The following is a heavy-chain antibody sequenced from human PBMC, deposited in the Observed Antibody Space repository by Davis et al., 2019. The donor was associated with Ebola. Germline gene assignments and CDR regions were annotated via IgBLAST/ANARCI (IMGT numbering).Heavy chain of an antibody. D-gene: IGHD3-3*01. Sequence: GGSLRLSCAASGFTFSSYAMSWVRQAPGKGLEWVSAISGSGGSTYYADSVKGRFTISRDNSKNTLYLQMNSLRAEDTAVYYCAREERFLEWLEGNYYYGMDVWGQGTTVTVSS. CDR3: AREERFLEWLEGNYYYGMDV. CDR2: ISGSGGST. CDR1: GFTFSSYA. V-gene: IGHV3-23*01. J-gene: IGHJ6*02.